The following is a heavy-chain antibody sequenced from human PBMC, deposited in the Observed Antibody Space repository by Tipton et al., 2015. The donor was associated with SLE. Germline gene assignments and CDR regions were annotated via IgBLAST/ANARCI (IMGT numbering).Heavy chain of an antibody. CDR1: GFTFSSYN. Sequence: SLRLSCAASGFTFSSYNINWVRQAPGKGLEWVSSISSSSYYLYYADSVKGRFTVSRDNAKNSLYLQMNSLRAEDTAVYYCARGHDGFDIWGQGTMVTVSS. CDR2: ISSSSYYL. CDR3: ARGHDGFDI. V-gene: IGHV3-21*01. J-gene: IGHJ3*02.